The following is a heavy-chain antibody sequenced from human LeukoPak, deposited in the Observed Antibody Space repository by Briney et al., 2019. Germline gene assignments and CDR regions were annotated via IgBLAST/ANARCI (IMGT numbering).Heavy chain of an antibody. V-gene: IGHV4-59*01. CDR1: GGSISSYY. CDR2: IYYSGST. Sequence: SETLSLTCTVSGGSISSYYWSWIRQPPGKGLEWIGYIYYSGSTNYNPSLKSRVTISVDTSKNQFSLKLSSVTAADTAVYYCARRIRGIWNDFYWFDPWGQGTLVTVSS. CDR3: ARRIRGIWNDFYWFDP. D-gene: IGHD1-1*01. J-gene: IGHJ5*02.